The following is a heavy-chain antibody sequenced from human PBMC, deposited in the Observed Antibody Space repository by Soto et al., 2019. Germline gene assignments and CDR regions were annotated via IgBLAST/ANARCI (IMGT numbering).Heavy chain of an antibody. CDR2: INAGNGNT. V-gene: IGHV1-3*01. Sequence: VASVKVSCKASGYTFTSYAMHWVRQAPGQRLEWMGWINAGNGNTKYSQKFQGRVTITRDTSASTAYMELSSLRSEDTAVYYCARRPWGFWSGYLNDAFDIWGQGTMVTVSS. J-gene: IGHJ3*02. CDR1: GYTFTSYA. D-gene: IGHD3-3*01. CDR3: ARRPWGFWSGYLNDAFDI.